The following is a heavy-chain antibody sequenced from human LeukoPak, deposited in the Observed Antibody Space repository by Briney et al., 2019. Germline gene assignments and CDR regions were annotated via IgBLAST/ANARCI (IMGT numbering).Heavy chain of an antibody. D-gene: IGHD2-2*01. CDR3: ARDRGGKYCSSTSCPVDY. J-gene: IGHJ4*02. CDR2: ISSSSSYI. CDR1: GFTFSSYS. V-gene: IGHV3-21*01. Sequence: PGGSLRLSCAASGFTFSSYSMNWVRQAPGKGLEWVSSISSSSSYIYYADSVKGRFTISRDNAKNSLYLQMNSLRAEDTAVYYCARDRGGKYCSSTSCPVDYWGQGTLVTVSS.